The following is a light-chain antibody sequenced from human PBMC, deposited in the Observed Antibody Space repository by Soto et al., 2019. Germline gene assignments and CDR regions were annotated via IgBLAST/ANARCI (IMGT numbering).Light chain of an antibody. J-gene: IGKJ5*01. CDR3: QQRDSWPIT. CDR2: DTS. V-gene: IGKV3-11*01. CDR1: QSIRTN. Sequence: IVMTQTPATLSVSPGERATLSCRASQSIRTNLAWYRRKPGQAPSLLIYDTSNRATGIPARFSGSGSGTDFTLTINSLEPDDFAVYYCQQRDSWPITFGQGTLLENK.